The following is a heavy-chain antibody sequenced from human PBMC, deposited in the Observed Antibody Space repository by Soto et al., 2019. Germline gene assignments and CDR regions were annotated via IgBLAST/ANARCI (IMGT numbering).Heavy chain of an antibody. V-gene: IGHV3-11*01. Sequence: VQLVESGGGLVKPGGSLRLSCAASGFTFSNYYMSWIRQAPGKGLEWVSYISSSGTTIYYADSVKGRFTISRDNANTSLYLQMNSLRAEDTAVYYCAREYELLCFGGYYYYMDVWGNGTTVTVSS. CDR3: AREYELLCFGGYYYYMDV. D-gene: IGHD3-10*01. CDR1: GFTFSNYY. J-gene: IGHJ6*03. CDR2: ISSSGTTI.